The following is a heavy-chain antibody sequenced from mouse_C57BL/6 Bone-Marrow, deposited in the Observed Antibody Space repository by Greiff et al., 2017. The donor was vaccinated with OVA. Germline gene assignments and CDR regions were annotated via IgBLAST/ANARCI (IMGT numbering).Heavy chain of an antibody. Sequence: EVQLQQSGPELVKPGASVKISCKASGYSFTGYYMNWVKQSPEKSLEWIGEINPSTGGTTYNQKFKAKATLTVDKSSSTAYMQLKSLTSEDSAVYYCARAEEAYDGYHWGQGTTLTVSS. V-gene: IGHV1-42*01. D-gene: IGHD2-3*01. CDR3: ARAEEAYDGYH. CDR1: GYSFTGYY. J-gene: IGHJ2*01. CDR2: INPSTGGT.